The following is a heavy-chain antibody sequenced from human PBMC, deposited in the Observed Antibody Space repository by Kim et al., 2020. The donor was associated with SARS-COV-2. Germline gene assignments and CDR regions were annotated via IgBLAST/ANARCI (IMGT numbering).Heavy chain of an antibody. CDR1: GFTFSSYA. CDR2: ISGSGGST. V-gene: IGHV3-23*01. J-gene: IGHJ3*02. CDR3: AKDLGPRYGGNSYGAFDI. D-gene: IGHD3-10*01. Sequence: GGSLRLSCAASGFTFSSYAMSWVRQAPGKGLEWVSAISGSGGSTYYADSVKGRFTISRDNSKNTLYLQMNSLRAEDTAVYYCAKDLGPRYGGNSYGAFDIWGQGTMVTVSS.